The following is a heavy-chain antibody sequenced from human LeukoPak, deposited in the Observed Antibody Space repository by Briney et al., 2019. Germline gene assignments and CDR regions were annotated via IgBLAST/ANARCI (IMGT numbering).Heavy chain of an antibody. CDR3: AKDRWHQLVSYPHHY. D-gene: IGHD6-13*01. V-gene: IGHV3-30*18. J-gene: IGHJ4*02. CDR2: ISYDGRNK. CDR1: GFSFSSHA. Sequence: PGRTLTLTCAASGFSFSSHAMHWVRQPPGKGLEWVADISYDGRNKYYAESVKGRITIYRDNSKNTQYLQMNSLRAEDTVVYYCAKDRWHQLVSYPHHYWGQGTLVSVSS.